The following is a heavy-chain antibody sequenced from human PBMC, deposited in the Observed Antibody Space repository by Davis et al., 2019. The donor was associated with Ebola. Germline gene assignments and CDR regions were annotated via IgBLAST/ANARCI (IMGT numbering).Heavy chain of an antibody. CDR1: GCSITSYY. CDR3: ARGGVNWFDP. V-gene: IGHV4-59*01. CDR2: IYYSGST. J-gene: IGHJ5*02. Sequence: SQTLSPTCAVSGCSITSYYWSWIRQLPGKGLEWIGYIYYSGSTNYNPSLKSRLSMSVDTSKNQFSLKLSSVSAADAAIYYCARGGVNWFDPWGQGILVTVSS.